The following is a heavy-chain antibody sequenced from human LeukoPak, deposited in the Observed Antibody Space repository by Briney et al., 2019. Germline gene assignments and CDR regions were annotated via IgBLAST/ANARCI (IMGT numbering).Heavy chain of an antibody. D-gene: IGHD3-3*01. CDR3: AKDYYDFWSGSLFDY. CDR1: GFTFSSYG. J-gene: IGHJ4*02. CDR2: IRYDGSNK. Sequence: GGSLRLSCAASGFTFSSYGMHWVRQAPGKGLEWVAFIRYDGSNKYYADSVKGRFTISRDNSKNTLYLQMDSLRAEDTAVYYCAKDYYDFWSGSLFDYWGQGTLVTVSS. V-gene: IGHV3-30*02.